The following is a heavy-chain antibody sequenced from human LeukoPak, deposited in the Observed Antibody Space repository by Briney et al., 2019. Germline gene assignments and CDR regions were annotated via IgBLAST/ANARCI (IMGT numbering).Heavy chain of an antibody. CDR2: ISWNSGSI. CDR3: ATGAGDDILTGP. J-gene: IGHJ5*02. Sequence: GGSLRLSCAASGFTFDDYAMHWVRQAPGKGLEWVLGISWNSGSIAYADSVKGRFTISRDNAKNSLYLQMNSLRAEDTAVYYCATGAGDDILTGPWGQGTLVTVSS. D-gene: IGHD3-9*01. CDR1: GFTFDDYA. V-gene: IGHV3-9*01.